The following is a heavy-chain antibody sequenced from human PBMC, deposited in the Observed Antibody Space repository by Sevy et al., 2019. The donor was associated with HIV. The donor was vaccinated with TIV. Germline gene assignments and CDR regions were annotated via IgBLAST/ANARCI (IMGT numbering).Heavy chain of an antibody. J-gene: IGHJ4*02. D-gene: IGHD6-19*01. CDR3: RSGIAVVGTVYFDY. CDR2: IRNQANNYRA. V-gene: IGHV3-73*01. CDR1: GFTFSSSA. Sequence: GGSLRLSCAVSGFTFSSSAMDWVRHTSGKGLEWLGRIRNQANNYRATDAASVKGRFVISRVDSKNTAYLYMSDLKSEDTAVYYCRSGIAVVGTVYFDYWGRGTLVTVSS.